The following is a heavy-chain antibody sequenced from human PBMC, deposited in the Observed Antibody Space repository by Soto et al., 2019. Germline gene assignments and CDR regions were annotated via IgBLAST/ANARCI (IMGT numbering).Heavy chain of an antibody. CDR1: GFTFSSYA. V-gene: IGHV3-64D*08. CDR2: ISSNGGST. Sequence: PGGSLRLSCSASGFTFSSYAMHWVRQAPGKGLENVSAISSNGGSTYYADSVKGRFTISRDNSKNTLYLQMSSLRAEDTAVYYCVNVFLSPKYGGKINQPYFDYWGQGTLVTVSS. D-gene: IGHD2-15*01. CDR3: VNVFLSPKYGGKINQPYFDY. J-gene: IGHJ4*02.